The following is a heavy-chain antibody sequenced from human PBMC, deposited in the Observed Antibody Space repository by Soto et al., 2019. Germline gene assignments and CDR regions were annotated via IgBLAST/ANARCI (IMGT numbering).Heavy chain of an antibody. CDR1: GYTFTTFG. CDR2: ISSHNGIT. Sequence: ASVKVSCKASGYTFTTFGISWVRQAPGQGLEWMGRISSHNGITNYAQKFQGRVTIIADKSTSTAYMELSSLRSEDTAVYYCASNYCSSTSCYYWFDPWGQGTLVTVSS. J-gene: IGHJ5*02. D-gene: IGHD2-2*01. V-gene: IGHV1-18*01. CDR3: ASNYCSSTSCYYWFDP.